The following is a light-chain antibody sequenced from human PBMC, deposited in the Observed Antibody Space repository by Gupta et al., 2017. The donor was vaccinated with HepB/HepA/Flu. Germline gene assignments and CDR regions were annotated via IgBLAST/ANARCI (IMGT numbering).Light chain of an antibody. J-gene: IGKJ3*01. CDR2: DAS. CDR1: QSLFNTF. V-gene: IGKV3-20*01. Sequence: EIVLTTPPGTLPLSPVERATLPLGASQSLFNTFLAWYQQKPGQAPRLLIYDASSRATGIPDRFSGSGSGTDFTLTINRLQPEDFAVYYCQQYDSSECTFGPGTKVDIK. CDR3: QQYDSSECT.